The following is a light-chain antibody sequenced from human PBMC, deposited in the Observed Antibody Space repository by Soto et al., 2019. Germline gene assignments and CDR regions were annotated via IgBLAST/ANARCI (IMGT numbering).Light chain of an antibody. CDR2: GAS. Sequence: EIVMKKSPATLSVYPGERATLSCRASQNVRSNLAWYQQKPGQAPRLLIYGASSRATGIPDRFSGSGSGTDFTLTISRLEPEDFAVYYCQQSATFGPGTKVDIK. CDR3: QQSAT. J-gene: IGKJ3*01. V-gene: IGKV3D-15*01. CDR1: QNVRSN.